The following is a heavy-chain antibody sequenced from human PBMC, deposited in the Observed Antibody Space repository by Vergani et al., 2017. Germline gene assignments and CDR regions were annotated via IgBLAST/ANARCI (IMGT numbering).Heavy chain of an antibody. Sequence: QVQLQESGPGLVKPSETLSLTCTVSGGSISSYYWRWIRQPAGKGLEWIGRIYTSGSTNYNPSLKSRVTMSVHTSKNQFSLKLSSVTAADTAVYYCARVAEYYDFWSGHSYYYYYMDVWGKGP. D-gene: IGHD3-3*01. CDR2: IYTSGST. CDR1: GGSISSYY. V-gene: IGHV4-4*07. J-gene: IGHJ6*03. CDR3: ARVAEYYDFWSGHSYYYYYMDV.